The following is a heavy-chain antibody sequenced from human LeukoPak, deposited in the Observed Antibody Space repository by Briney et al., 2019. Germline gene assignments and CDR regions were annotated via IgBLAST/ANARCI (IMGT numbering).Heavy chain of an antibody. J-gene: IGHJ6*03. V-gene: IGHV4-59*12. Sequence: PSETLSLTCTVSGGSINGYYWSWIRQSPGKGLESLGYIYYTGSTNYNPSLKSRVTMSVDTSRNQFFLRLSSVTAADTAVYYCARANRYFDWLRLPFGYMDVWGKGTTVTVSS. CDR3: ARANRYFDWLRLPFGYMDV. CDR1: GGSINGYY. CDR2: IYYTGST. D-gene: IGHD3-9*01.